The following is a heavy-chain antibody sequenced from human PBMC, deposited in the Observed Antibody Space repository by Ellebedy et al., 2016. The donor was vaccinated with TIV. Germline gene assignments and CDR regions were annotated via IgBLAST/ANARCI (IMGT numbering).Heavy chain of an antibody. CDR2: INSRSDTI. Sequence: GESLKISCAASGFTLSEFGMTWVRQAPGKGLEWVSHINSRSDTISYADSVKGRFIISRDIAKNSLHLQMNSLRAEDTAVYYCTRDPDGVYDFDNWGQGILVTVSS. V-gene: IGHV3-48*04. D-gene: IGHD5/OR15-5a*01. CDR1: GFTLSEFG. CDR3: TRDPDGVYDFDN. J-gene: IGHJ4*02.